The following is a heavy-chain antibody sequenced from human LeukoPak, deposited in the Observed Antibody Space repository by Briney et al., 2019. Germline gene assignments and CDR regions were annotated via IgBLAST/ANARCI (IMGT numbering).Heavy chain of an antibody. CDR2: INPNSGCT. D-gene: IGHD6-19*01. V-gene: IGHV1-2*02. J-gene: IGHJ6*02. CDR1: GYTFTGYY. CDR3: AKDFAVAGTVGFGVWSYGMDV. Sequence: ASVKVSCKASGYTFTGYYMHWVRQAPGQGLEWMGWINPNSGCTNYAQKFQGRVTMTRDTSSNTAYMELNRLRSEDTAVYYRAKDFAVAGTVGFGVWSYGMDVWGQGTTVTVSS.